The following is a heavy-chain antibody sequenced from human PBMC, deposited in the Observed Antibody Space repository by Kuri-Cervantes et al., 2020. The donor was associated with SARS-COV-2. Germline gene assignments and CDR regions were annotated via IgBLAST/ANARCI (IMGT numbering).Heavy chain of an antibody. Sequence: ASVKVSCKASSYAFTSYGISWVRQAPGQGLEWMGWIITYSGHTNYAQKFQGRVTMTRDTSTSTAYMELRSLRSDDTAVYYCARDYCGGDCYSGTEAMLDFWGQGALVTVSS. CDR3: ARDYCGGDCYSGTEAMLDF. CDR2: IITYSGHT. V-gene: IGHV1-18*04. CDR1: SYAFTSYG. J-gene: IGHJ4*02. D-gene: IGHD2-21*02.